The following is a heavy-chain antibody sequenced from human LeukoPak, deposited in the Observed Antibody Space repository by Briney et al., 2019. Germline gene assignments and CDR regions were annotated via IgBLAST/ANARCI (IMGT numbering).Heavy chain of an antibody. CDR2: ISSDGTDI. D-gene: IGHD2-2*01. CDR1: GFPFSSSW. V-gene: IGHV3-74*01. CDR3: ARDQTQLGPTTVDY. J-gene: IGHJ4*02. Sequence: GGSLRLSCLASGFPFSSSWMHWVRQTPGKELLWLSRISSDGTDIKYADSVQGRLIISRDNAKNTLYLQMNNLRVEDTAVYYCARDQTQLGPTTVDYWGQGTLVTVSS.